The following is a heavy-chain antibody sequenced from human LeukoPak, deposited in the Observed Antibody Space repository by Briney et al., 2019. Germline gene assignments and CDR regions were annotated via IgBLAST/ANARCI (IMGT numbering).Heavy chain of an antibody. V-gene: IGHV4-4*07. CDR3: ARDRIVGATEAFDI. D-gene: IGHD1-26*01. J-gene: IGHJ3*02. CDR1: GGSISSYY. CDR2: IYTSGST. Sequence: PSETLSLTCTVSGGSISSYYWSWIRQPAGKGLEWIGRIYTSGSTNYNPSLKSRVTMSVDTSKNQFSLKLSSVTAADTAVYYCARDRIVGATEAFDIWGQGTMATVSS.